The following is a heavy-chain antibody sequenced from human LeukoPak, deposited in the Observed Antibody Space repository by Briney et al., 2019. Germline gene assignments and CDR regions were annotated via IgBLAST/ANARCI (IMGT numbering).Heavy chain of an antibody. V-gene: IGHV4-39*01. J-gene: IGHJ4*02. CDR2: IYYSGRT. CDR3: AKHDTSGYYYYFHS. CDR1: GGSISSSNYY. Sequence: PSETLSLTCTASGGSISSSNYYWDWISQPPGKGLEWIGSIYYSGRTYYNPSLKSRVTISVDMSKNQFSLKPSSVTAADTAVYYRAKHDTSGYYYYFHSWGQGTLVTVSS. D-gene: IGHD3-22*01.